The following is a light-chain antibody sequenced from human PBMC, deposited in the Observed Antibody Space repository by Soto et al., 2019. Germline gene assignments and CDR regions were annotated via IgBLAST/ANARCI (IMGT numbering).Light chain of an antibody. V-gene: IGLV2-14*03. CDR2: DVS. CDR3: ASYTSSSTYV. J-gene: IGLJ1*01. CDR1: SSDVGGYNY. Sequence: ERNNPASVXGADGHSITISYTKTSSDVGGYNYVSWYQQHPGKAPKLMISDVSNRPSGVSYRFSGSKSGNTASLTISGLQAEDEADYYCASYTSSSTYVFGTGTKVTVL.